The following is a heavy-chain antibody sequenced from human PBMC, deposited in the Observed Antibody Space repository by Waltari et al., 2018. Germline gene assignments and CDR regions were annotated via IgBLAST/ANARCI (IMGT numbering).Heavy chain of an antibody. J-gene: IGHJ4*02. CDR3: ARDGGRWDFDY. CDR1: GGSISSYY. CDR2: FYHSGSS. V-gene: IGHV4-59*01. D-gene: IGHD3-16*01. Sequence: QVQLQESGSGLVKPSETLSLTCTVSGGSISSYYWSWIRQPPGKGLEWIGYFYHSGSSNYNPSLKSRVTISEDTSKNQFSLKLNSVTAADTAVYYCARDGGRWDFDYWGQGTLVTVSS.